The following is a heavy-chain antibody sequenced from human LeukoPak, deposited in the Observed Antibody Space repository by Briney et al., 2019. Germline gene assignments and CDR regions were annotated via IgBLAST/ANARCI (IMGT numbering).Heavy chain of an antibody. Sequence: ASVKVSCKASGYTFTSYDINWVRQATGQGLEWMGWMNPNSGNTGYAQKFQGRVTMTRSTSISTAYMELSSLRSEDTAVYYCARGAKYSSSWYSFGSYYYYYGMDVWGQGTTVTVSS. D-gene: IGHD6-13*01. CDR3: ARGAKYSSSWYSFGSYYYYYGMDV. V-gene: IGHV1-8*01. CDR1: GYTFTSYD. J-gene: IGHJ6*02. CDR2: MNPNSGNT.